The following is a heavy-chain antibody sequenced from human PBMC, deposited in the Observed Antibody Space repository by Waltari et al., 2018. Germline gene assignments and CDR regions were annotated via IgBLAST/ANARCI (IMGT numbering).Heavy chain of an antibody. D-gene: IGHD1-26*01. Sequence: QVQLVESGGGVVQPGRSLRLSCAASGFTFSSYAMHWVRQAPGKGLEWVAVISYEGSNKYYADSVKGRFTISRDNSKNTLYLQMNSLRAEDTAVYYCARDRYSGSFDYWGQGTLVTVSS. CDR3: ARDRYSGSFDY. CDR2: ISYEGSNK. J-gene: IGHJ4*02. V-gene: IGHV3-30-3*01. CDR1: GFTFSSYA.